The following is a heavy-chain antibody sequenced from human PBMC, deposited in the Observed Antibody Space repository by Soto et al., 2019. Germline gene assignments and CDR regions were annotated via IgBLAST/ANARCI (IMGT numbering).Heavy chain of an antibody. CDR3: ARDLNYYGSGKDY. CDR1: GFTFSSYS. V-gene: IGHV3-21*01. D-gene: IGHD3-10*01. J-gene: IGHJ4*02. CDR2: ISSSSSYI. Sequence: EVQLVESGGGLVKPGGSLRLSCAASGFTFSSYSMNWVRQAPGKGLEWVSSISSSSSYIYYADSVKGRFTISRDNAKNSLYLQMNSLRPEDTAVYYCARDLNYYGSGKDYWGQGTLVTVSS.